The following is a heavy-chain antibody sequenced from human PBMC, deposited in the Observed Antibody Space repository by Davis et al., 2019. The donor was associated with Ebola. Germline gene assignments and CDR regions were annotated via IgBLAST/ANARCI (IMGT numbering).Heavy chain of an antibody. Sequence: MPSETLSLTCTVSGGSIISSSSYWGWIRQPPRMALEWIGSIYYSGITYYNPSLKSRVTISVDTSKNQFSLKLRSVTAADTAVYYCARQGWSGYSLRHWLDPWGRGTLVTVSS. CDR1: GGSIISSSSY. CDR2: IYYSGIT. V-gene: IGHV4-39*01. D-gene: IGHD3-3*01. CDR3: ARQGWSGYSLRHWLDP. J-gene: IGHJ5*02.